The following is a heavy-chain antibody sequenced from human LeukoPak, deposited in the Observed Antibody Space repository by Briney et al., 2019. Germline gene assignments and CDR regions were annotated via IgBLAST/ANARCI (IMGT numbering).Heavy chain of an antibody. Sequence: PGGSLRLSCAASGFTFSTYAMSWVRQAPGKGLEWVANIKEDGSDNQYVDAVKGRFTISRDNAENSLHLQMNSLRAEDTAVYYCVRESAFWSGQGIGRPLDVWGKGTTVTVSS. D-gene: IGHD3-3*01. CDR3: VRESAFWSGQGIGRPLDV. J-gene: IGHJ6*04. CDR1: GFTFSTYA. CDR2: IKEDGSDN. V-gene: IGHV3-7*01.